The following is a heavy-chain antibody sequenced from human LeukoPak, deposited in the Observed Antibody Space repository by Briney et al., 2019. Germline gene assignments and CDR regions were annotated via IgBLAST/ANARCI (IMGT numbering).Heavy chain of an antibody. J-gene: IGHJ6*03. D-gene: IGHD6-13*01. CDR1: GYSFTSYW. Sequence: GESLKISCPGSGYSFTSYWIGWVRQMPGKGLEWMGIIYPGDSDTRYSPSFQGQVTISADKSISTAYLQWSSLKASDTAMYYCAKTGGQLAPDSYYYYMDVGGKGTTVTVSS. V-gene: IGHV5-51*01. CDR3: AKTGGQLAPDSYYYYMDV. CDR2: IYPGDSDT.